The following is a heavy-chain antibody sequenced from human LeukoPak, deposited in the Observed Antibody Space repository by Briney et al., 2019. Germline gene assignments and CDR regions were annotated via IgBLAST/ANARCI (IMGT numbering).Heavy chain of an antibody. Sequence: GGSLRLSCAASGFTFSSYWMSWVRQAPGKGLEWVANIKEDGSEIYYVDSVKGRFTISRENSKNTLYLQMNSLRAEDTAVYYCAKDARYSFDYWGQGTLVTVSS. CDR3: AKDARYSFDY. CDR1: GFTFSSYW. J-gene: IGHJ4*02. V-gene: IGHV3-7*03. D-gene: IGHD5-18*01. CDR2: IKEDGSEI.